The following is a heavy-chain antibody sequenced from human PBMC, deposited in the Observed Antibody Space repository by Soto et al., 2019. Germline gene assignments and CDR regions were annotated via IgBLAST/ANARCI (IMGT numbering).Heavy chain of an antibody. CDR1: GFTFSSYG. Sequence: SLRLSCAASGFTFSSYGMHWVRQAPGKGLEWVAVISYDGSNKYYADSVKGRFTISRDNSKNTLYLQMNSLRAEDTAVYYCKLELDYWGQGTLVTVLL. CDR2: ISYDGSNK. V-gene: IGHV3-30*03. D-gene: IGHD1-7*01. CDR3: KLELDY. J-gene: IGHJ4*02.